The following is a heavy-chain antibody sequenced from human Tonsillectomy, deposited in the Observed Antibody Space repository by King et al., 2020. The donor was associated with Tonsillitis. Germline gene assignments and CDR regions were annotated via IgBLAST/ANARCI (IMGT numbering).Heavy chain of an antibody. D-gene: IGHD7-27*01. Sequence: QLVQSGADVKKPGSSVKVSCKASGGTFSTYAINWVRQAPGQGLEWMGGIIPIFGTANYAQQFQGRVTITADESTSTAYMEVSSLRSEDTAVYYCARDLAGDRVAFDIWGQGTMVTVSS. CDR3: ARDLAGDRVAFDI. CDR1: GGTFSTYA. V-gene: IGHV1-69*01. CDR2: IIPIFGTA. J-gene: IGHJ3*02.